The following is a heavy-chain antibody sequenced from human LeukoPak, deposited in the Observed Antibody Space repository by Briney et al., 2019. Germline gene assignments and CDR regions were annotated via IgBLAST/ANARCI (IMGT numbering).Heavy chain of an antibody. CDR2: IYYSGST. CDR1: GGSISSSSYY. Sequence: SETLSLTCTVSGGSISSSSYYWGWIRQPPGKGLEWIGYIYYSGSTNYNPSLKSRVTISVDTSKNQFSLKLSSVTAADTAVYYCARGTLWFGERPLGDPYYYYGMDVWGQGTTVTVSS. J-gene: IGHJ6*02. V-gene: IGHV4-61*05. D-gene: IGHD3-10*01. CDR3: ARGTLWFGERPLGDPYYYYGMDV.